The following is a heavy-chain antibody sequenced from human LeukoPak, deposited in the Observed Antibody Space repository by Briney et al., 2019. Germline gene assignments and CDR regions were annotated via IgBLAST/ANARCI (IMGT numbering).Heavy chain of an antibody. J-gene: IGHJ3*02. CDR2: ISSSGDTI. V-gene: IGHV3-48*03. Sequence: GGSLRLSCAASGFTFSNCEMNWVRQAPGKGVEWISYISSSGDTIYYADSVKGRFTISRDNAKHSLYLQLNSLRAEDTAVYYCAREGTVYGDALDIWCQGTMVTVSS. CDR3: AREGTVYGDALDI. D-gene: IGHD5/OR15-5a*01. CDR1: GFTFSNCE.